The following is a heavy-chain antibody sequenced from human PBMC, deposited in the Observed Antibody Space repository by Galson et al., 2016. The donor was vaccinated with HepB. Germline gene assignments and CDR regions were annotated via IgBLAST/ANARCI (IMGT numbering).Heavy chain of an antibody. V-gene: IGHV1-69*06. J-gene: IGHJ4*02. CDR1: GGTFSNYS. Sequence: SVKVSCKASGGTFSNYSFSWVRQAPGQGLEWMGGIIPDFGSANYADKFKGRATITADKISNTVYMDLRSLRSDDTAVYFWARGGTIYQLHQPPNDYWGQGTLVTVSA. CDR3: ARGGTIYQLHQPPNDY. D-gene: IGHD6-6*01. CDR2: IIPDFGSA.